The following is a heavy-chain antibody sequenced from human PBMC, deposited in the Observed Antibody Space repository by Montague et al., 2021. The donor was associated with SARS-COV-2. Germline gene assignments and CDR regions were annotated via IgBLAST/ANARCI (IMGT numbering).Heavy chain of an antibody. J-gene: IGHJ4*02. CDR1: GGSISTSPYF. V-gene: IGHV4-39*07. CDR3: ARGNRIAVAGTDFDY. CDR2: IYYSEST. D-gene: IGHD6-19*01. Sequence: ETLSFTCTVSGGSISTSPYFWGWIRQPPGKGLEWIGSIYYSESTYYNPSLKSRVAISIDTSENQFSLKLSSVTAADTAVYYCARGNRIAVAGTDFDYWGQGTLVTVSS.